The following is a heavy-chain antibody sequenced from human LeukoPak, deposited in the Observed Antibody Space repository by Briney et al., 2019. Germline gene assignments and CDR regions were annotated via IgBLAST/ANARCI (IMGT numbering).Heavy chain of an antibody. CDR1: GFTFSSYS. Sequence: PGGSLRLSCAASGFTFSSYSMNWVRQAPGKGLEWVSSISSSSSYIYYADSVKGRFTISRDNAKNSLYLQMNSLRAEDTAVYYCARDYGSGRITYYFDYWGQGTLVTVSS. CDR2: ISSSSSYI. D-gene: IGHD6-19*01. V-gene: IGHV3-21*01. CDR3: ARDYGSGRITYYFDY. J-gene: IGHJ4*02.